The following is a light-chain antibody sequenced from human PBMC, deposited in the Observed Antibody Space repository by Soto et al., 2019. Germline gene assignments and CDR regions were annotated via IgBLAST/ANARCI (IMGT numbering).Light chain of an antibody. Sequence: EIVMTQSPATLSVSPGERATLSCRASQSVSSNLAWYQQNPGQAPRLLIYGASTRATGIPARFSGSGSGTEFTLAISSLQSEDFEVYYCQQYNNWPTWTFGQGTKVEIK. CDR2: GAS. V-gene: IGKV3-15*01. CDR1: QSVSSN. CDR3: QQYNNWPTWT. J-gene: IGKJ1*01.